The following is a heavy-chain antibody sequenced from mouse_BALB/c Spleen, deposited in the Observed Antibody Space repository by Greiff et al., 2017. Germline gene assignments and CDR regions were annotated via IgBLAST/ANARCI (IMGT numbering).Heavy chain of an antibody. D-gene: IGHD1-2*01. J-gene: IGHJ4*01. Sequence: VKLQQSGAELAKPGASVKMSCKASGYTFTSYWMHWVKQRPGQGLEWIGYINPSTGYTEYNQKFKDKATLTADKSSSTAYMQLSSLTSEDSAVYYCARRLRLHAMDYWGQGTSVTVSS. CDR1: GYTFTSYW. V-gene: IGHV1-7*01. CDR2: INPSTGYT. CDR3: ARRLRLHAMDY.